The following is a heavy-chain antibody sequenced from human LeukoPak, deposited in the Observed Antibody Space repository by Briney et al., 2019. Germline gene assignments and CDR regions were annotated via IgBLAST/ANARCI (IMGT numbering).Heavy chain of an antibody. Sequence: PGRSLRLSCAASGFTFSSYGMHWVRQAPGKGLEWVAVIWYDGSNKYYADSVKGRFTISRDNSKNTLYLQMNSLRAEDTAVYYCARPSGSYRADAFDIWGQGTMVTVSS. CDR2: IWYDGSNK. V-gene: IGHV3-33*01. CDR1: GFTFSSYG. D-gene: IGHD1-26*01. J-gene: IGHJ3*02. CDR3: ARPSGSYRADAFDI.